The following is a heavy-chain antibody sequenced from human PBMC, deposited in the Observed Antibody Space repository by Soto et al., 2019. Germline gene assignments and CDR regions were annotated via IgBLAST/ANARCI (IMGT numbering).Heavy chain of an antibody. V-gene: IGHV1-24*01. CDR2: FDPEDGET. CDR1: GYTLTELY. Sequence: ASVKVSCKVSGYTLTELYMHWVRQAPGKGLEWMGGFDPEDGETIYAQKFQGRVTMTEDTSTDTAYMEMCRLRSEDTAVYYCATGDYYYYYGMDVWGQGTTVTVSS. CDR3: ATGDYYYYYGMDV. J-gene: IGHJ6*02.